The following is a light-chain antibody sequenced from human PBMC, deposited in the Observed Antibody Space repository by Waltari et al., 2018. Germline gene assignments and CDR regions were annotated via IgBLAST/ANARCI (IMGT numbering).Light chain of an antibody. Sequence: DIVLTQSPDSLSVSLGERATINSKSSQSLLYTSDKNNYFAWFPHKRGQPPKLPIHWASAREPGAPDRFSGSGSGTDFTLTISSLQAEDVAVYYCQQYYTTRLTFGGGTNVEIK. CDR1: QSLLYTSDKNNY. CDR3: QQYYTTRLT. CDR2: WAS. V-gene: IGKV4-1*01. J-gene: IGKJ4*01.